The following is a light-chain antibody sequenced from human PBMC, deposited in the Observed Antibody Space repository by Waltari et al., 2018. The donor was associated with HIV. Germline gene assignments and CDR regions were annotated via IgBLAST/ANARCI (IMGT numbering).Light chain of an antibody. CDR1: KLGDKY. V-gene: IGLV3-1*01. CDR3: QAWDSSTAV. Sequence: SYELPQPPSVSVSPGQTASITCSGDKLGDKYACWYQQKPGQSPVLVISQDSKRPSGIPERFSGSNSGNTATLTISGTQAMDEADYYCQAWDSSTAVFGGGTKLTVL. CDR2: QDS. J-gene: IGLJ2*01.